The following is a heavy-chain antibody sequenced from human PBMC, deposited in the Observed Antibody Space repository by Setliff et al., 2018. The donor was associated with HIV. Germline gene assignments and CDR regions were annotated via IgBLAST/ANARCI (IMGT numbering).Heavy chain of an antibody. CDR2: IYYSGPT. CDR1: GSLTSYY. V-gene: IGHV4-59*01. J-gene: IGHJ4*02. CDR3: ARLHYDSRGYYHPY. D-gene: IGHD3-22*01. Sequence: SETLSLTCTVSGSLTSYYWSWIRQSPGKGLEWIGYIYYSGPTNYNPSLKSRVTISVDASRNQFYLKLSSVTAADTAVYYCARLHYDSRGYYHPYWGQGALVTSPQ.